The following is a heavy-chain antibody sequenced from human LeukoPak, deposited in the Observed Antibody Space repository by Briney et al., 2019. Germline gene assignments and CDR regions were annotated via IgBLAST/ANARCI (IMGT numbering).Heavy chain of an antibody. V-gene: IGHV3-30*02. CDR2: GRYDGSNK. D-gene: IGHD3-10*01. J-gene: IGHJ4*02. Sequence: GGSLRLSCAASGFALSSNGMHWVRQAPGKGLEWVAFGRYDGSNKNYADSVQGRFTISRDNSKNTLYLHMTSLRAEDTAVYYCAKRPPGSGLDYWGQGTLVTVSS. CDR1: GFALSSNG. CDR3: AKRPPGSGLDY.